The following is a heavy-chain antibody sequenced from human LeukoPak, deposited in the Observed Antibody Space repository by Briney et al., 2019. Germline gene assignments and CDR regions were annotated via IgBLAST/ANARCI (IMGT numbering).Heavy chain of an antibody. D-gene: IGHD3-22*01. Sequence: GGSLRLSCAASGFTVSSNYMSWVRQAPGKGLEWVSVIYSGGSTYYADSVKGRFTISRDNAKNSLYLQMNSLRAEDTAVYHCARYSSGYYLSYYYYYMDVWGKGTTVTISS. CDR1: GFTVSSNY. V-gene: IGHV3-53*01. CDR2: IYSGGST. J-gene: IGHJ6*03. CDR3: ARYSSGYYLSYYYYYMDV.